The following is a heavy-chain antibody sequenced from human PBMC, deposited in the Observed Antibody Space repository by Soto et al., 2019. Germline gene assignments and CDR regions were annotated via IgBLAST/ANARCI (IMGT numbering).Heavy chain of an antibody. V-gene: IGHV1-69*06. CDR1: GGTFSSYA. CDR3: ARGSSGWSPRDY. J-gene: IGHJ4*02. CDR2: IIPIFGTA. D-gene: IGHD6-19*01. Sequence: ASVKVSCKASGGTFSSYAISWVRQAPGQGLEWMGGIIPIFGTANYAQKFQGRVTITADKSTSTAYMELSSLRSEDTAVYYCARGSSGWSPRDYWGQGTLVTVSS.